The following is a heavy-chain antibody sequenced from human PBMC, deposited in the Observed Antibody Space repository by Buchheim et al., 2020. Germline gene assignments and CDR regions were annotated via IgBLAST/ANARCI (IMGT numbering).Heavy chain of an antibody. Sequence: EVQLVESGGGLVKPGGSLRLSCAASGFTFSSYSMNWVRQAPGKGLEWVSSISSSSSYIYYADSVKGRFTVSRDDAKNSLYLEMSSLRAEDTAVYYCARDLTGGHNYVTDQWGQGAL. J-gene: IGHJ5*02. D-gene: IGHD5-18*01. V-gene: IGHV3-21*06. CDR1: GFTFSSYS. CDR3: ARDLTGGHNYVTDQ. CDR2: ISSSSSYI.